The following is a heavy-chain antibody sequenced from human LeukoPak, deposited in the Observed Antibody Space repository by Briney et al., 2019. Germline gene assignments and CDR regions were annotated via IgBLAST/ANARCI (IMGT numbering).Heavy chain of an antibody. D-gene: IGHD3-10*01. V-gene: IGHV4-38-2*02. Sequence: SETLSLTCAVSGYSISSGYYLGWIRQPPGKGLEWTGSIYHSGSTYYNPSLKGRVTISVDTSKNQFSLKLSSVTAADTAVYYCARDKAPDYYGSGSYTVFDPWGQGTLVTVSS. CDR1: GYSISSGYY. CDR3: ARDKAPDYYGSGSYTVFDP. J-gene: IGHJ5*02. CDR2: IYHSGST.